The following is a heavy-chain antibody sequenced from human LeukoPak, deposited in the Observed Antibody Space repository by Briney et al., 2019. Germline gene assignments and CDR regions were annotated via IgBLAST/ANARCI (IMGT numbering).Heavy chain of an antibody. Sequence: GGSLRLSCAASGFTFSSYWMSWVRQAPGKVLEWVANIKQDGSEKYYVDSVKGRFTISRDNAKNSLYLQMNSLRAEDTAVYYCARDQLNGSYYFDYWGQGTLVTVSS. CDR2: IKQDGSEK. J-gene: IGHJ4*02. CDR1: GFTFSSYW. V-gene: IGHV3-7*01. CDR3: ARDQLNGSYYFDY. D-gene: IGHD3-10*01.